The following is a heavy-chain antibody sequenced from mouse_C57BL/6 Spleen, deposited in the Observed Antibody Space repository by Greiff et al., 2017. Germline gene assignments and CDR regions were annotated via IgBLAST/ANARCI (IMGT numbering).Heavy chain of an antibody. J-gene: IGHJ2*01. Sequence: EVHLVESGGDLVKPGGSLKLSCAASGFTFSSYGMSWVRQTPDKRLEWVATISSGGSYTYYPDSVKGRFTISRDNAKNTLYLQMSSLKSEDTAMYYCAREDPDSAGYDYGGQGPTLTGSS. CDR2: ISSGGSYT. D-gene: IGHD3-2*02. V-gene: IGHV5-6*01. CDR1: GFTFSSYG. CDR3: AREDPDSAGYDY.